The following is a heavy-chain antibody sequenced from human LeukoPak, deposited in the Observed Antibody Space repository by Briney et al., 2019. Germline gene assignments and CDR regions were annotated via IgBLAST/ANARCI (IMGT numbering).Heavy chain of an antibody. V-gene: IGHV1-46*01. J-gene: IGHJ4*02. CDR1: GYTFIRYY. Sequence: ASVKVSCKASGYTFIRYYIHWVRQAPGQGLEWMGIVNPSGDSTNYAQKFQGRVTMTRDTSTSTVYMELSSLRSEDTAVYYCARWITTYLDYWGQGTLVTVSS. CDR3: ARWITTYLDY. CDR2: VNPSGDST. D-gene: IGHD3-16*01.